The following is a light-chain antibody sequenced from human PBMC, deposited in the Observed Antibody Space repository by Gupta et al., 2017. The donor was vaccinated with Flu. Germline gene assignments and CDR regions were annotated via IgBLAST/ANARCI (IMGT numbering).Light chain of an antibody. CDR1: QGISTY. J-gene: IGKJ2*01. Sequence: PSSFSASTGDRVTITCRASQGISTYLAWYQQKPGNAPNLLIYGATTLQSGVPLRFNGSGSGTDFTFTISCLQSEDFASYYCQQDDSYPLTFGQGTKVEIK. CDR2: GAT. CDR3: QQDDSYPLT. V-gene: IGKV1-8*01.